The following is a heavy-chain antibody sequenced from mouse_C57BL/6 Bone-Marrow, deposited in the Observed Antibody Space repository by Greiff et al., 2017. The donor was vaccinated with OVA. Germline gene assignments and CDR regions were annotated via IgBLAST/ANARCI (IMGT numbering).Heavy chain of an antibody. V-gene: IGHV1-61*01. CDR3: TRNYGSREYFDV. J-gene: IGHJ1*03. CDR2: IYPSDSET. CDR1: GYTFTSYW. Sequence: VQLQQPGAELVRPGSSVKLSCKASGYTFTSYWMDWVKQRPGQGLEWIGNIYPSDSETHYTQKFKDKATLTVDKSSSTAYMQLSSLTSEDSAVYDGTRNYGSREYFDVWGTGTTVTVSS. D-gene: IGHD1-1*01.